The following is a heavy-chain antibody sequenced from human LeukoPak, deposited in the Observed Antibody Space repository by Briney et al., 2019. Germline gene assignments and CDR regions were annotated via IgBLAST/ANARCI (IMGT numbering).Heavy chain of an antibody. Sequence: ASVKVSCKASGYTFTTYDINWVRQATGQGLEWMGWMSPNSGNTGYAQKFQGRVTITRSTSISTAYMELSSLRSEDTAVYYCARRSGSGRNPFHIWGQGTMVTVSS. CDR1: GYTFTTYD. V-gene: IGHV1-8*03. D-gene: IGHD3-10*01. J-gene: IGHJ3*02. CDR2: MSPNSGNT. CDR3: ARRSGSGRNPFHI.